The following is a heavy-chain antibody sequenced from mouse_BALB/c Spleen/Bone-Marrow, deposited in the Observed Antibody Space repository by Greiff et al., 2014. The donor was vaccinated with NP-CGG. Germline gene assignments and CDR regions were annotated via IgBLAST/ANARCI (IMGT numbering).Heavy chain of an antibody. CDR1: GFSLPRFG. CDR2: IWAGGTT. V-gene: IGHV2-9*02. J-gene: IGHJ4*01. D-gene: IGHD2-4*01. Sequence: VKLQESGPGLVAPSQSLSITCTVSGFSLPRFGVHWVRQPPGKGLEWLGIIWAGGTTNYNSAIMSRLSISKDNSKSQVFLKVNSLQADDAAMYYCARGDYDYAMDYWGQGTSVTVSS. CDR3: ARGDYDYAMDY.